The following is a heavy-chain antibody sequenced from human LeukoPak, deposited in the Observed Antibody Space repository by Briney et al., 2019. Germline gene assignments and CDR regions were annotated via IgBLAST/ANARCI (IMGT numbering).Heavy chain of an antibody. CDR1: GYTFTSYG. CDR2: ISAYNGNT. Sequence: ASVKVSCKASGYTFTSYGISWVRQAPGQGLEWMGWISAYNGNTNYAQKLQGRVTMTTDTSTSTAYMELRSLRSDDTAVYYCARDGITPDYYDSSGYYYPFDYWGQGTLVTVSS. J-gene: IGHJ4*02. V-gene: IGHV1-18*01. CDR3: ARDGITPDYYDSSGYYYPFDY. D-gene: IGHD3-22*01.